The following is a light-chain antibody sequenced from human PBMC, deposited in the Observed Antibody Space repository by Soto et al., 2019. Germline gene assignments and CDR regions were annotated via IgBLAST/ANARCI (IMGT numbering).Light chain of an antibody. CDR1: SSDVGGYNY. CDR2: DVS. V-gene: IGLV2-11*01. J-gene: IGLJ1*01. CDR3: CSYAGSYTFGV. Sequence: QSVLTQPRSVSRSPGQSVTICCTGTSSDVGGYNYVSWYQQHPGKAPKLMIYDVSKRPSGVPDRFSGSMSGNTASLTISGLQAEDEADYYCCSYAGSYTFGVFGTGTKVTVL.